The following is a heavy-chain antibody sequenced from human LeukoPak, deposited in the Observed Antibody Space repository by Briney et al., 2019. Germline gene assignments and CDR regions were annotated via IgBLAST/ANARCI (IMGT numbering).Heavy chain of an antibody. CDR2: IHPEGNEK. CDR3: ARGDAFSGDH. CDR1: GFTFSDFW. J-gene: IGHJ4*02. Sequence: PGGSLRLSCAVSGFTFSDFWMSWDRQAPGRGLEWVANIHPEGNEKYHVESVKGRFTISRDNAKNSLFLQMNGLRVEDTAVYYCARGDAFSGDHWGQGTLVTVSS. V-gene: IGHV3-7*04.